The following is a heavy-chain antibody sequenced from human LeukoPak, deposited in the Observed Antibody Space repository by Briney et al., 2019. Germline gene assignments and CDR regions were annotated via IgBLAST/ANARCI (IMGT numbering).Heavy chain of an antibody. CDR3: ARDRTDIVVIPDNWFDP. V-gene: IGHV1-18*01. CDR1: GYTFTNYG. D-gene: IGHD2-2*01. J-gene: IGHJ5*02. CDR2: ISGYNGNT. Sequence: AASVKVSCKASGYTFTNYGTSWVRQAPGQGLEWMGWISGYNGNTKYAQKFQGRVTMTSDTSTSTAYMELRSLRSDDTAVYYCARDRTDIVVIPDNWFDPWGQGTLVTVSS.